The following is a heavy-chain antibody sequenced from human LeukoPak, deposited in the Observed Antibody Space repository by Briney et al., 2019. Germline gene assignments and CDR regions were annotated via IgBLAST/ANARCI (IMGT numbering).Heavy chain of an antibody. J-gene: IGHJ6*02. D-gene: IGHD2-15*01. Sequence: ASVKVSCKVSGYTLTELSMHWLRQAPGKGLEWMGGFDPEDGETIYAQKFQGRVTMTEDTSTDTAYMELSSLRSEDTAVYYGATDGYCSGGSWYRDYYYYGMDVGGQGTTVTVSS. CDR2: FDPEDGET. CDR1: GYTLTELS. V-gene: IGHV1-24*01. CDR3: ATDGYCSGGSWYRDYYYYGMDV.